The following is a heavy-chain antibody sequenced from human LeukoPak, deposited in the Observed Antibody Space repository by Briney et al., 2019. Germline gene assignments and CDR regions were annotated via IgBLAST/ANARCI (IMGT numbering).Heavy chain of an antibody. J-gene: IGHJ4*02. CDR2: IYTSGNV. Sequence: PSQTLSLTCSVSGDSVRSDIFYWTWIRQPAGKALEWVGRIYTSGNVNYNPSLKSRVTISLDTSKNQFSLRLNTVTAADTAVYYCARGLYIGSEKRFDFWGQGTLVTVSS. D-gene: IGHD2/OR15-2a*01. CDR1: GDSVRSDIFY. CDR3: ARGLYIGSEKRFDF. V-gene: IGHV4-61*02.